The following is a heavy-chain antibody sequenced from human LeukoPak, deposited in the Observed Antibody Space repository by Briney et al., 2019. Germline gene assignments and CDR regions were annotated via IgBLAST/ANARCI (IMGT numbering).Heavy chain of an antibody. CDR2: ISSSCVIT. V-gene: IGHV3-23*01. CDR1: GFTFTNYG. J-gene: IGHJ5*02. CDR3: ARILDHYDFPNNWFDP. D-gene: IGHD3-22*01. Sequence: GSLRLSSAASGFTFTNYGMTWISQAQGKGLEWCAAISSSCVITYYADSVKGRFTISRDNSKNTLYLQMNSLRGEDTAVYYCARILDHYDFPNNWFDPWGQGTLVTVSS.